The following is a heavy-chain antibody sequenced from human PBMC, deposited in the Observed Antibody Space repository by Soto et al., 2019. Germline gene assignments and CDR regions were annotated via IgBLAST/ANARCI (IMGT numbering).Heavy chain of an antibody. CDR2: ISYDRNNK. Sequence: QVQLVESGGGVVQPGRSLRLSCAASGFTFSSSVMHWVRQAPGKGLEWVAVISYDRNNKYYADSVKGRFTISRDNSKNTLYLQMNSLRVEDTAVYYCARDLGSSWYVKWSDPWGQGTLVTVSS. CDR1: GFTFSSSV. CDR3: ARDLGSSWYVKWSDP. J-gene: IGHJ5*02. V-gene: IGHV3-30-3*01. D-gene: IGHD6-13*01.